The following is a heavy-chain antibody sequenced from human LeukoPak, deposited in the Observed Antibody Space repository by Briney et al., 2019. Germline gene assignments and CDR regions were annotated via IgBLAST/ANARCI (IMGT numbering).Heavy chain of an antibody. CDR2: ISYDGSNK. J-gene: IGHJ6*02. D-gene: IGHD2-2*01. CDR1: GFTFSSYG. V-gene: IGHV3-30*18. CDR3: AKGPLGYCSSTRCLYYYYYGMDV. Sequence: GGSLRLSCAASGFTFSSYGMHWVRQAPGKGLEWVAVISYDGSNKYYADSVKGRFTISRDNSKNTLYLQMNSLRAEDTAVYYCAKGPLGYCSSTRCLYYYYYGMDVWGQGTTVTVSS.